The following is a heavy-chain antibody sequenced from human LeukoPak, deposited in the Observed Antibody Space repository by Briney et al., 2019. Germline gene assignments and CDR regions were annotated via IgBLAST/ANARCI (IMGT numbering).Heavy chain of an antibody. CDR3: ARVHDTSSYFYPFDY. Sequence: PSETLSLTCTVSGGSISSSSYYWSWIRQPPGRGLEWIGYISYSGGTNYNPSLKSRVTISLDTPNNQFSLRLSSVTAADTAMYYCARVHDTSSYFYPFDYWGQGTLVTVSS. V-gene: IGHV4-61*01. CDR2: ISYSGGT. J-gene: IGHJ4*02. CDR1: GGSISSSSYY. D-gene: IGHD3-22*01.